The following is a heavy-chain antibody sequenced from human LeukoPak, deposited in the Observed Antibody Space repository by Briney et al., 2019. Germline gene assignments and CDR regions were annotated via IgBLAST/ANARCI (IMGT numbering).Heavy chain of an antibody. Sequence: ASVKVSCKASGYTFTSYGITWVRQAPGQGLEWMGWISAYNGNTNCAQKLQGRVTMTTDTSTSTAYVELRSLRSDDTAVYYCARAGYYDSSDYPDIWGQGTMVTVSS. CDR2: ISAYNGNT. V-gene: IGHV1-18*01. D-gene: IGHD3-22*01. J-gene: IGHJ3*02. CDR1: GYTFTSYG. CDR3: ARAGYYDSSDYPDI.